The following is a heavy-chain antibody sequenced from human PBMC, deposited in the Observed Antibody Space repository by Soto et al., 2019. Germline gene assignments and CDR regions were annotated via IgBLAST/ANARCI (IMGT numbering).Heavy chain of an antibody. J-gene: IGHJ5*02. D-gene: IGHD2-2*03. CDR3: ASGWMAAFDT. CDR1: GDSIKTHY. V-gene: IGHV4-59*11. CDR2: IYYSGST. Sequence: SETLSLTCNVTGDSIKTHYWSWIRQPPGKGLEWIGYIYYSGSTLYNPSLKRRVTISVDTAKNQFSPRLNSLTAADTAVYYCASGWMAAFDTWGQGTLVTVSS.